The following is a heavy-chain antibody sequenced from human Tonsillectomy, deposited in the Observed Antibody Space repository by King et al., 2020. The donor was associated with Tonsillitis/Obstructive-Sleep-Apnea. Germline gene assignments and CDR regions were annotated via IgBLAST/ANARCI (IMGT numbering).Heavy chain of an antibody. J-gene: IGHJ4*02. D-gene: IGHD2-21*01. CDR3: ANDMYCGGDCYSAAYFDY. V-gene: IGHV3-9*01. CDR2: ISWNSGSI. Sequence: DVQLVESGGGLVQPGRSLRLSCAASGFTFDDYAMHWVRQAPGKGLEGVSGISWNSGSIGYADSVKGRFTISRDNAKNSLYLQMNSLRAEDTALYYCANDMYCGGDCYSAAYFDYWGQGTLVTVSS. CDR1: GFTFDDYA.